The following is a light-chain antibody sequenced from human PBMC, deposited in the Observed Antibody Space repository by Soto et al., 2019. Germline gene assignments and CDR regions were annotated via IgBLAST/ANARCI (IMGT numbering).Light chain of an antibody. CDR1: QSLLHSNGYNY. CDR2: LGS. CDR3: MQSLQTRT. V-gene: IGKV2-28*01. Sequence: DVVMTQSPLSLPVTPREPASISCRSSQSLLHSNGYNYLDWYVQKPGQSPHLLIYLGSNRASGVPDRFSGSGSVTDFTLKISRVEAEDVGLYYCMQSLQTRTFGPGTKVDIK. J-gene: IGKJ3*01.